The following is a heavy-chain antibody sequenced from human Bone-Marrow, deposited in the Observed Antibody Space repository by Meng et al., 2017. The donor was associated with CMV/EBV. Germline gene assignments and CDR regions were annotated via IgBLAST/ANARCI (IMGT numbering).Heavy chain of an antibody. D-gene: IGHD6-25*01. J-gene: IGHJ6*02. Sequence: ASVKVSCKASGYTFTSYGISWVRQAPGQGLEWMGWISAYNGFTNYAQKIQERVTMTTDTSTSTAYMELRSLRSDDTAVYYCARDRQRRGYYYYGMDVWGQGTTVTVSS. CDR1: GYTFTSYG. CDR2: ISAYNGFT. CDR3: ARDRQRRGYYYYGMDV. V-gene: IGHV1-18*01.